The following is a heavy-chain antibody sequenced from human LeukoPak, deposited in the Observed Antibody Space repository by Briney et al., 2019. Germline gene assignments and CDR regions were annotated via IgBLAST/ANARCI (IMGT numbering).Heavy chain of an antibody. CDR2: IIPILGIA. CDR3: AKHYGSGSYSAVDY. J-gene: IGHJ4*02. V-gene: IGHV1-69*04. CDR1: GGTFSSYA. Sequence: SVKVSCKASGGTFSSYAICWVRQAPGQGLEWMGRIIPILGIANYAQKFQGRVTITADKSTSTAYMELSSLRSEDTAVYYCAKHYGSGSYSAVDYWGQGTLVTVSS. D-gene: IGHD3-10*01.